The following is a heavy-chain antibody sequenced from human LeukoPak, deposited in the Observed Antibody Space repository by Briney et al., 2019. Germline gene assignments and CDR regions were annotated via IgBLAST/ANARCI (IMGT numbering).Heavy chain of an antibody. V-gene: IGHV3-21*06. CDR3: ATETNGRHYDY. CDR1: GLTFSTSG. CDR2: IGPTGSDR. J-gene: IGHJ4*02. Sequence: PGGSLRLSCTASGLTFSTSGFNWVRPAPGKGLEWVASIGPTGSDRYHADSIKGRFTISRDNANNFLYLQMNSLRAEDTAVYYCATETNGRHYDYWGLGTLLTVSS. D-gene: IGHD1-14*01.